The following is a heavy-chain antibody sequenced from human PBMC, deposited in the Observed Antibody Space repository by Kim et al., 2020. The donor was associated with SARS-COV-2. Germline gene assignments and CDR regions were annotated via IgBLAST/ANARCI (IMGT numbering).Heavy chain of an antibody. CDR2: INHSGST. Sequence: SETLSLTCAVYGGSFSGYYWSWIRQPPGKGLEWIGEINHSGSTNYNPSLKSRVTISVDTSKNQFSLKLSSVTAADTAVYYCARGIAAEDDYWGQGTLVTVSS. CDR3: ARGIAAEDDY. V-gene: IGHV4-34*01. CDR1: GGSFSGYY. D-gene: IGHD6-13*01. J-gene: IGHJ4*02.